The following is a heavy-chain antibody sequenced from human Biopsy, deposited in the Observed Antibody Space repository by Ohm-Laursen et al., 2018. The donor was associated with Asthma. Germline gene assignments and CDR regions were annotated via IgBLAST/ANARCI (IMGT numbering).Heavy chain of an antibody. D-gene: IGHD3-22*01. CDR3: ARGDSSNWSHYYFDY. CDR2: IYSGGTS. V-gene: IGHV3-53*01. CDR1: GFAVSRDY. Sequence: SLRLSCTASGFAVSRDYMFWVRQAPGKGLEWVSVIYSGGTSHTADSVRGRFTISRDYSKNTLYPQMHSLRAEDTAVYYCARGDSSNWSHYYFDYWGQGILVTVSS. J-gene: IGHJ4*02.